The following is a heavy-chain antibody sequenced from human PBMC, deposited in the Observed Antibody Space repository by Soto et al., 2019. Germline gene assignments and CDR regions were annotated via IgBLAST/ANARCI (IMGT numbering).Heavy chain of an antibody. D-gene: IGHD1-26*01. Sequence: QVQLVESGGGVVQPGRSLGLSCAASGFTFNTYGMHWVRQAPGKGLEWVAAISYDGINKYYVDSVKGRFTISRDNSKKTRYGQMNSLRAEDPALYYCARSPQPTRGIHWYFDLWGRGILVTVSS. CDR3: ARSPQPTRGIHWYFDL. CDR2: ISYDGINK. J-gene: IGHJ2*01. CDR1: GFTFNTYG. V-gene: IGHV3-30*03.